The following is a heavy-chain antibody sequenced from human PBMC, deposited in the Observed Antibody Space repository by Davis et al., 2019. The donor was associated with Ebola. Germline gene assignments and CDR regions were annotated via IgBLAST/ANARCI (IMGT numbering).Heavy chain of an antibody. V-gene: IGHV3-11*01. CDR2: IRGTGTAS. D-gene: IGHD4-11*01. Sequence: GESLKISCAASGFTFSDFHIHWIRQAPGKGLEWLTYIRGTGTASHYADAVKGRFTISRDNSKNSLFLQMNGLRAEDTAVYYCTKAGVTGFYYYYMDVWGTGTAVTVSS. CDR1: GFTFSDFH. J-gene: IGHJ6*03. CDR3: TKAGVTGFYYYYMDV.